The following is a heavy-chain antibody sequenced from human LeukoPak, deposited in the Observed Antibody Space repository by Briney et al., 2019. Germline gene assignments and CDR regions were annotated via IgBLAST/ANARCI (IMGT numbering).Heavy chain of an antibody. J-gene: IGHJ4*02. D-gene: IGHD3-10*01. V-gene: IGHV1-18*01. Sequence: SVSLSCKVSGYTFCNVATSCVREAPGQGIEWMAWISPINGKTDFAQDFQDRVTMTTDISTSTAYMELRSLKSGDTAVYYCARGGSGSYFDYWGQGTLVTVSS. CDR2: ISPINGKT. CDR1: GYTFCNVA. CDR3: ARGGSGSYFDY.